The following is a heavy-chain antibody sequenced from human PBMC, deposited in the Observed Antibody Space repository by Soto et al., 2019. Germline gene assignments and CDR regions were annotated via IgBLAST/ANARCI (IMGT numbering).Heavy chain of an antibody. CDR2: IYYSGST. CDR1: GGSISSSSYY. V-gene: IGHV4-39*01. J-gene: IGHJ5*02. Sequence: SETLSLTCTVSGGSISSSSYYLGWLRQPPGKGLEWIGSIYYSGSTYYNPSLKSRVTISVDTSKDQFSLKLSSVTAADTAVYYCARVRRVYSSSPRNNWFDPWGQGTLVTVSS. CDR3: ARVRRVYSSSPRNNWFDP. D-gene: IGHD6-6*01.